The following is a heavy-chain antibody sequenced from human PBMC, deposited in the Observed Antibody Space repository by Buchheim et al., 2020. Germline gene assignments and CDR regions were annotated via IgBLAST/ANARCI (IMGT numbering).Heavy chain of an antibody. Sequence: EVQLVESGGGLVQPGGSLRLSCAASGFTFSSYWMHWVRQAPGKGLVWVSRINSDGSSTSYADSVKGRFTISRDNAKNTLYLQMNSLRAEDTAVYYCARAVDYDFWSGYFYYYYGMDVWGQGTT. CDR2: INSDGSST. J-gene: IGHJ6*02. CDR3: ARAVDYDFWSGYFYYYYGMDV. V-gene: IGHV3-74*01. D-gene: IGHD3-3*01. CDR1: GFTFSSYW.